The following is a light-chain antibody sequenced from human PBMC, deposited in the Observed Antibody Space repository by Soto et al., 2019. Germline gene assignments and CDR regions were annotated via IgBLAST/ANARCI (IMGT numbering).Light chain of an antibody. J-gene: IGKJ2*01. Sequence: IVLTQSPATLSLSPGEGATLSCRASQNVSDKFLAWYQQIPGQAPRLFIFASYSRPTGIPDRFSGSGSGTDFTLTISRLEPEDFAVYYCQHYGASPPFTFGQGTRV. CDR2: ASY. CDR1: QNVSDKF. CDR3: QHYGASPPFT. V-gene: IGKV3-20*01.